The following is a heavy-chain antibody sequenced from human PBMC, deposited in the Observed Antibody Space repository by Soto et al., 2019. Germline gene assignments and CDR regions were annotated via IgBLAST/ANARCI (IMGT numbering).Heavy chain of an antibody. Sequence: SVKVSCKASGYTFTSYGISWVRQAPGQGLEWMGWISAYNGNTNYAQKLQGRVTMTTDTSTSTAYMELRSLRSDDTAVYYCARDGSLYCSSTSCYYNWFDPWGQGTLVTVSS. J-gene: IGHJ5*02. D-gene: IGHD2-2*01. CDR3: ARDGSLYCSSTSCYYNWFDP. CDR2: ISAYNGNT. V-gene: IGHV1-18*04. CDR1: GYTFTSYG.